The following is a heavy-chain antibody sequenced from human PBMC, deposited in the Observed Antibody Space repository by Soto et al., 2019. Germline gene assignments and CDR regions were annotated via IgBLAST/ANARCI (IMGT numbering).Heavy chain of an antibody. Sequence: EVQLLESGGGLVKPGGSLRLSCAASGFTLRTYTMNWVRQAPGKGLEWVSSISVSSSDRYYADSVRGRFTISRDNAKNAMYWQMNSLRDDDTDVYFCVRGMNPLFGGQGTLVTVSS. V-gene: IGHV3-21*06. J-gene: IGHJ4*01. CDR3: VRGMNPLF. CDR2: ISVSSSDR. CDR1: GFTLRTYT.